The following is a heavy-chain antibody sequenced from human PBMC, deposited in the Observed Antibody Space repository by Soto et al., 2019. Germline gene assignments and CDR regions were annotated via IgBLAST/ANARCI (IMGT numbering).Heavy chain of an antibody. CDR1: EFSFSNYA. V-gene: IGHV3-30-3*01. J-gene: IGHJ6*02. CDR3: ARGRVMGGIDLNLYVMDV. CDR2: ISYDGNYK. D-gene: IGHD5-12*01. Sequence: PGGSLRLSCAASEFSFSNYAIHWVRQAPGKGLEWVSSISYDGNYKYYADSVKGRFTISRDNSKNTLYLQMNSLRTEDTAVYYCARGRVMGGIDLNLYVMDVWGQGTTVTVSS.